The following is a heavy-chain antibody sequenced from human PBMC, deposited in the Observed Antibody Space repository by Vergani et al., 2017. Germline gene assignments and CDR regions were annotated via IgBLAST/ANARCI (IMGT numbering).Heavy chain of an antibody. V-gene: IGHV7-4-1*02. CDR3: ARVGDVQDHYGSGREYYGMDV. CDR1: GYTFTGYY. D-gene: IGHD3-10*01. J-gene: IGHJ6*02. Sequence: QVQLVQSGAEEKRPGASVKVFCKNSGYTFTGYYMHWVRQAPGQGLEWMGWINTNTGNPTYAQDFTGRFVFSLDTSVSTAYLQISSLKAEDTAVYYCARVGDVQDHYGSGREYYGMDVWGQGTTVTVSS. CDR2: INTNTGNP.